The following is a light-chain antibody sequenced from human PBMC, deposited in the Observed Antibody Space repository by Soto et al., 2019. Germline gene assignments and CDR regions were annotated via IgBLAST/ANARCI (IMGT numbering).Light chain of an antibody. CDR3: QQLNSYPIT. CDR2: AAS. Sequence: MQLTQSPASLSASVGDRVTITGRASQGINTFLAWYQQKAGKAPKLLIYAASTLQSGVTSRFSGSGSGTDFTLTISSLQSEDFATYYCQQLNSYPITFGQGTRLEIK. V-gene: IGKV1-9*01. J-gene: IGKJ5*01. CDR1: QGINTF.